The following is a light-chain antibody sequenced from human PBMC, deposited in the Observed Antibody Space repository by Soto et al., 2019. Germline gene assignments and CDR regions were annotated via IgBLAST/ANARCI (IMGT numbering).Light chain of an antibody. Sequence: DIVMTQSPDSLAVSLGERATINCNSSQSLFDSSTNKNYLAWYQQKSGQPPKLLIYWSSTRESGVPDRFSGSGSGTHFTLTISTLQAEDVAVYYCLQYYSPLWTFGQGSKVEVK. V-gene: IGKV4-1*01. J-gene: IGKJ1*01. CDR3: LQYYSPLWT. CDR1: QSLFDSSTNKNY. CDR2: WSS.